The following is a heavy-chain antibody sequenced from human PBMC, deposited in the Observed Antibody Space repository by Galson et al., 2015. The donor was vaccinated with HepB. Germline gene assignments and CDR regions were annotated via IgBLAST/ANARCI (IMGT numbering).Heavy chain of an antibody. CDR3: ARDRDCYRTTCFNAFDI. J-gene: IGHJ3*02. D-gene: IGHD2-2*01. CDR2: ISFDGNSE. Sequence: SLRLSCAASGFSFATYEMHWVRQTPAKGLEWVAVISFDGNSEYYADSVTGRFTISRDNSKNTLYLQMKSLRAEDTAMYFCARDRDCYRTTCFNAFDIWGQGTLVTVSS. CDR1: GFSFATYE. V-gene: IGHV3-30-3*01.